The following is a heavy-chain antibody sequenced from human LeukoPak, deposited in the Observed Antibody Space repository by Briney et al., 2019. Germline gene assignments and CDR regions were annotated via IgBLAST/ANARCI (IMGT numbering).Heavy chain of an antibody. Sequence: SETLSLTRTVCCGFLICYYSSGIRQPPGKGLEWIGYIYYTGSTNYNPSLESQVTISVDASNNHFSLKLDAVTGDRTGIYYIARAVGWHYDYWGQGTLVTVSS. CDR2: IYYTGST. D-gene: IGHD3-10*01. CDR3: ARAVGWHYDY. J-gene: IGHJ4*02. CDR1: CGFLICYY. V-gene: IGHV4-59*01.